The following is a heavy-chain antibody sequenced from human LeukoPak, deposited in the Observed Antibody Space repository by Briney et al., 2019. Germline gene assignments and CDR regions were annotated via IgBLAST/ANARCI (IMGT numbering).Heavy chain of an antibody. V-gene: IGHV3-30-3*01. J-gene: IGHJ3*02. Sequence: GGSLRLSCAASGFTFSSYAMHWVRQAPGKGLEWVAVISYDGSNKYYADSVKGRFTISRDNSKNTLYLQMNSLRAEDTAVYYCARGRGYSYGKGRAFDIWGQGTMVTVSS. D-gene: IGHD5-18*01. CDR3: ARGRGYSYGKGRAFDI. CDR2: ISYDGSNK. CDR1: GFTFSSYA.